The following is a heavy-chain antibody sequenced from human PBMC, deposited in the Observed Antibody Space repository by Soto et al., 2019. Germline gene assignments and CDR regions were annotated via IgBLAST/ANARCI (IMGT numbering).Heavy chain of an antibody. Sequence: GGSLRLSCAASGFTFTRYSMNWVRQAPGKGLEWVSSISSTTNYIYYGDSMKGRFTVSRDNAKNSVYLEMNSLSAEDTALYYCARESEDLTSNFDYWGQGTLVTVSS. CDR2: ISSTTNYI. CDR3: ARESEDLTSNFDY. V-gene: IGHV3-21*01. J-gene: IGHJ4*02. CDR1: GFTFTRYS.